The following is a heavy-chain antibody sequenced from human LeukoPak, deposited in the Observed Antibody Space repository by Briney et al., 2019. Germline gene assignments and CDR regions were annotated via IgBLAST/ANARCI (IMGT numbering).Heavy chain of an antibody. CDR1: RGSISSSSYY. CDR3: ARAARQWPRPYYFDY. D-gene: IGHD6-19*01. CDR2: IYDGGST. J-gene: IGHJ4*02. V-gene: IGHV4-39*06. Sequence: PLETLSLSCAVSRGSISSSSYYCGWIRQPPGNWLGLSGCIYDGGSTYYTPSHKSRVTISVDTSKNQFLLKLSSVTAADTVVYYCARAARQWPRPYYFDYWGQGTLVTVSS.